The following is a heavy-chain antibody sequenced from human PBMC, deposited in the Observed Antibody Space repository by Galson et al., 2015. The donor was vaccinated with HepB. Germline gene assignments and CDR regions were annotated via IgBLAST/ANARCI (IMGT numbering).Heavy chain of an antibody. J-gene: IGHJ4*02. CDR2: IDPSDSYT. V-gene: IGHV5-10-1*01. CDR1: GYSFTSYW. Sequence: QSGAEVKKPGESLRISCKGPGYSFTSYWISWVRQMPGKGLEWMGRIDPSDSYTNYSPSFQGHVTISADKSISTAYLQWSSLKASDTAMYYCARQRRVDWLLLDFDYWGQGTLVTVSS. CDR3: ARQRRVDWLLLDFDY. D-gene: IGHD3-9*01.